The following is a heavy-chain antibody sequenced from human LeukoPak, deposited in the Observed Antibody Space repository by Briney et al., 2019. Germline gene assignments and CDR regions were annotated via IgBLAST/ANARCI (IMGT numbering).Heavy chain of an antibody. V-gene: IGHV3-23*01. CDR2: ISPRGGGT. CDR3: ARDLAWGAFDY. Sequence: GGSLRLSCVASGFTCSTYWMSWVRQAPGKGLEWLSGISPRGGGTYYADSVKGRFTISRDDSKSTLSLQMNSLRVEDTAVYYCARDLAWGAFDYWGQGTLVSVSS. CDR1: GFTCSTYW. D-gene: IGHD7-27*01. J-gene: IGHJ4*02.